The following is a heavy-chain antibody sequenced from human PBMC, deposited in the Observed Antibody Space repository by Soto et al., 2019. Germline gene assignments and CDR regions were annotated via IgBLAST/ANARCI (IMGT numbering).Heavy chain of an antibody. Sequence: QVQLQESGPGLVKPSQTLSLTCTVSGGSISSGGYYWSWIRQHPGKGLEWIGYIYYSGSTYYNPYLKSRVTISVDTYKNQFSLKLSSVTAADTAVYYCARDLASGEGSTVTWGQGTLVTVSS. J-gene: IGHJ5*02. D-gene: IGHD4-17*01. CDR2: IYYSGST. V-gene: IGHV4-31*03. CDR3: ARDLASGEGSTVT. CDR1: GGSISSGGYY.